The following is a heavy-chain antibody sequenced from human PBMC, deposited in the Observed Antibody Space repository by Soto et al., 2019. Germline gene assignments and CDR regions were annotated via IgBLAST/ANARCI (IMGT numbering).Heavy chain of an antibody. J-gene: IGHJ4*02. V-gene: IGHV4-30-2*01. Sequence: QLQLQESGSGLVKPSQTLSLTCAVSGGSISSGGYSWSWIRQPPGKGLEWIGYIYHSGSTSYNPSLKRRVTISVDRSKNQFSLKRSSVTAADTAVYYCATAGGLGAVAADYWGQGTLVTVSS. CDR2: IYHSGST. D-gene: IGHD6-19*01. CDR3: ATAGGLGAVAADY. CDR1: GGSISSGGYS.